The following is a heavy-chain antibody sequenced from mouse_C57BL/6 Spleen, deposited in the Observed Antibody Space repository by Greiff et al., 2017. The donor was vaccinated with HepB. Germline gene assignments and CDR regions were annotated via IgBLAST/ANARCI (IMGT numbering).Heavy chain of an antibody. CDR2: FYPGSGSI. V-gene: IGHV1-62-2*01. Sequence: QVQLQQSGAELVKPGASVKLSCKASGYTFTEYTIHWVKQRSGQGLEWIGWFYPGSGSIKYNEKFKDKATLTADKSSSTVYMELSRLTSEDSAVYFCARHEGPIYYYGRGYFDVWGTGTTVTVSS. D-gene: IGHD1-1*01. J-gene: IGHJ1*03. CDR1: GYTFTEYT. CDR3: ARHEGPIYYYGRGYFDV.